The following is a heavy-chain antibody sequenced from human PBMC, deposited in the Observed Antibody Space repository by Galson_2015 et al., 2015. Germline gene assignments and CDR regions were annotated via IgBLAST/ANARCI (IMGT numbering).Heavy chain of an antibody. CDR3: ANEFSGYYSGY. J-gene: IGHJ1*01. V-gene: IGHV3-30*18. Sequence: SLRLSCAASGFTFSSYGMHWVRQAPGKGLEWVAVISYDGSNKYYADSVKGRFTISRDNSKNTLYLQMNSLRAEDTAVYYCANEFSGYYSGYWSQGTLVTVAS. D-gene: IGHD3-3*01. CDR2: ISYDGSNK. CDR1: GFTFSSYG.